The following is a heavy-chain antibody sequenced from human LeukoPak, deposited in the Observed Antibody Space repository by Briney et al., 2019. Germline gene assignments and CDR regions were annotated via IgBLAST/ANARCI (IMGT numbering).Heavy chain of an antibody. CDR1: GYTFTVYY. J-gene: IGHJ6*02. CDR3: ARPNCSGGSCYTDYYYYGMDV. Sequence: ASVSVSCTASGYTFTVYYMHWVRQAPGQGLGWVGWINPNSGGTNYAQKFQGRVTMTRDTSISTAYMELSRLRSDDTAVYYCARPNCSGGSCYTDYYYYGMDVWGQGTTVTVSS. CDR2: INPNSGGT. D-gene: IGHD2-15*01. V-gene: IGHV1-2*02.